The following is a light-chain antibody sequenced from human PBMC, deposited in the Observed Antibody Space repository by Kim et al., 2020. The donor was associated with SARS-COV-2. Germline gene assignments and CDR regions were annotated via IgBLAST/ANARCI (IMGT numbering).Light chain of an antibody. Sequence: VTNSCTGGSSNSGAGDAVRRNEQLPGTAPNHLITRTSNRPSGVPDRCSGAKSGTSAALAITGLQAEDEADYYCQSYDSSLSAIFGTGTKVTVL. V-gene: IGLV1-40*01. CDR1: SSNSGAGDA. CDR3: QSYDSSLSAI. J-gene: IGLJ1*01. CDR2: RTS.